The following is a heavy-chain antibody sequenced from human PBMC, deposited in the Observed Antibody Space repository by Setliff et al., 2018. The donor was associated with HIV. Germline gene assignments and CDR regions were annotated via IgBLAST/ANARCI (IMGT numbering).Heavy chain of an antibody. D-gene: IGHD2-15*01. J-gene: IGHJ5*01. CDR2: IYHSENP. CDR1: NYSISSGYY. V-gene: IGHV4-38-2*01. CDR3: ARSIVVVVAATPLGWFDS. Sequence: SGTLSLTCAVSNYSISSGYYWDWIRQPPGKGLEWIGSIYHSENPYSNPSLKSRVTISVNTSKNQFSLKLSSVTAADTAVYYCARSIVVVVAATPLGWFDSWGQGTLVTVSS.